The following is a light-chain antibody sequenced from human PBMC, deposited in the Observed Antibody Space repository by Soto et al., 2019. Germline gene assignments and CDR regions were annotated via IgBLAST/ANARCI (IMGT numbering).Light chain of an antibody. CDR2: DAS. V-gene: IGKV1-5*01. CDR1: QSISTW. Sequence: DIQMTQSPSTLSASVGDRVTVTCRASQSISTWLGWYQQKPGKAPTLLIYDASSLKSGVPSRFSGSGSGTDFTLAISSQQPDDFAPYYCQQYHTYSSITFGQGTRLELK. J-gene: IGKJ5*01. CDR3: QQYHTYSSIT.